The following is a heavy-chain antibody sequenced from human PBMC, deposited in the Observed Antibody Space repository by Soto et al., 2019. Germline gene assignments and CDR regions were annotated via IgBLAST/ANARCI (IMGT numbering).Heavy chain of an antibody. V-gene: IGHV4-4*07. CDR1: GGSISSYY. CDR3: ARDPDYYYISGYYYGYYFDY. J-gene: IGHJ4*02. D-gene: IGHD3-22*01. Sequence: QVQLQESGPGLVKPSETLSLTCTVSGGSISSYYWSWIRQPAGKGLEWLGRIYTSGSTNYNPSLKSRVTMPVDTSKNQFSLKLSSVTAADTAVYYCARDPDYYYISGYYYGYYFDYWGQGTLVTVSS. CDR2: IYTSGST.